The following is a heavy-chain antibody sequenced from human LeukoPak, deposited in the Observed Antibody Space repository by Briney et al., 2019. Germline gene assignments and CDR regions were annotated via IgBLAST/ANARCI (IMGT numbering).Heavy chain of an antibody. CDR2: IKQDGSEK. CDR1: GFTFSSYW. V-gene: IGHV3-7*03. J-gene: IGHJ3*02. CDR3: ARNLLYYYDSSGYSAFDI. D-gene: IGHD3-22*01. Sequence: PGGSLRLSCAASGFTFSSYWMSWVRQAPGKGLEWVAHIKQDGSEKYYVDSVKGRFTISRDNAKNSLYLQMNSLRAEDTAVYYCARNLLYYYDSSGYSAFDIWGQGTMVTVSS.